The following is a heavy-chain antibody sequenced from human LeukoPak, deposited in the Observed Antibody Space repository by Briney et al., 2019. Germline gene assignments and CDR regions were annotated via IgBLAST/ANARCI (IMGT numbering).Heavy chain of an antibody. Sequence: EGSLRLSCAASGFTVSSNYMSWVRQAPGKGLEWVSVIYSGGSTYYADSVKGRFTISRDNSKNTLYLQMNSLRAEDTAVYYCARVSCGGDCYPPHYFDYWGQGTLVTVSS. CDR3: ARVSCGGDCYPPHYFDY. CDR2: IYSGGST. V-gene: IGHV3-66*02. D-gene: IGHD2-21*02. CDR1: GFTVSSNY. J-gene: IGHJ4*02.